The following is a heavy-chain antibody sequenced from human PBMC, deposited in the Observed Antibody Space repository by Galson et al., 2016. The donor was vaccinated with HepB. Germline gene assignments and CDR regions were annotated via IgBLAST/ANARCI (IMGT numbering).Heavy chain of an antibody. CDR1: GGTFRNYA. J-gene: IGHJ4*02. D-gene: IGHD6-19*01. CDR3: ARGGDTSGWYEILL. Sequence: SVKVSCKASGGTFRNYAISWVRQAPGQGLEWMGGIIPMYGTPNYVQKFQGRLTITADESTSTAYMELSSLRSEDTAMYYCARGGDTSGWYEILLWGQGTLVTVSS. CDR2: IIPMYGTP. V-gene: IGHV1-69*13.